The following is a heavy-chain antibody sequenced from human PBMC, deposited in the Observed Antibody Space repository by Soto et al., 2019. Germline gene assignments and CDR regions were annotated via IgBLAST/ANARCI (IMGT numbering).Heavy chain of an antibody. V-gene: IGHV4-34*01. J-gene: IGHJ6*03. Sequence: SETLSLTCAVYGGSFSGYYWSWIRQPPGKGLEWIGEINHSGSTNYNPSLKSRVTISVDTSKNQFSLKLSSVTAADTAGYYCARGCRNPLGYCSSTSCCAPPPFMSPLLRRPDYYYMDVWGKGTTVTVSS. CDR3: ARGCRNPLGYCSSTSCCAPPPFMSPLLRRPDYYYMDV. CDR1: GGSFSGYY. CDR2: INHSGST. D-gene: IGHD2-2*01.